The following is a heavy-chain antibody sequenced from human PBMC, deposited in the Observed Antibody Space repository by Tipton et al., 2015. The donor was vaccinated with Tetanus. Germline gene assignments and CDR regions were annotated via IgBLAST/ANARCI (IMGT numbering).Heavy chain of an antibody. CDR1: GLTFNTHG. D-gene: IGHD1-26*01. V-gene: IGHV3-33*06. J-gene: IGHJ4*02. CDR2: IWYDGSKK. CDR3: AKDYIVGATKGPYYFDS. Sequence: SLRLSCAASGLTFNTHGMHWVRQTPGKGLEWVAVIWYDGSKKDYADSVKGRFTISRDNSRNTLYLQMNSLRAEDTAIYYCAKDYIVGATKGPYYFDSWGQGTLVAVSS.